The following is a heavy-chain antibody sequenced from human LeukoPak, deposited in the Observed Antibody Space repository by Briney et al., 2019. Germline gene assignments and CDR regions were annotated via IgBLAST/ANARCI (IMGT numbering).Heavy chain of an antibody. J-gene: IGHJ5*02. Sequence: PSETLSLTCSVSDDSITIYYWTWIRQPPGKGLEWIGYIDHTGTTNYNPSLNSRVTISRDTSKNHFSLQLSSVTAADTAVYYCARGAPYYDFWSGYYRDNWFDPWGQGTLVTVSS. V-gene: IGHV4-59*12. CDR3: ARGAPYYDFWSGYYRDNWFDP. CDR2: IDHTGTT. D-gene: IGHD3-3*01. CDR1: DDSITIYY.